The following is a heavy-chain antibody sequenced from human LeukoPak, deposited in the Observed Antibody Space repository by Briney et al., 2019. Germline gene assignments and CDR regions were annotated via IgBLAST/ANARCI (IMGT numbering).Heavy chain of an antibody. CDR1: GGTFTNYA. Sequence: SVSVSCKPSGGTFTNYAINWVRQAPGQGLEWMGRIIPILDVTNYAHKFQGRVTLTADQSTSTAYLERSSLRSEDPAVCYFARGGGVDILTGFQYWGQGTLVTVSS. J-gene: IGHJ4*02. CDR3: ARGGGVDILTGFQY. D-gene: IGHD3-9*01. CDR2: IIPILDVT. V-gene: IGHV1-69*04.